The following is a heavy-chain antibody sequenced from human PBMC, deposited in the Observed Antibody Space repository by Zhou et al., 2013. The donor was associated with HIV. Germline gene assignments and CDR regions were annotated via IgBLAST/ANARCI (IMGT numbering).Heavy chain of an antibody. CDR2: MNPRSGNT. J-gene: IGHJ6*03. Sequence: QVQLVQSGAEVKKPGASVKVSCKASGYTFMNYDINWVRQATGQGLEWMGWMNPRSGNTGYAQKFQGRVTMTTDTSTSTAYMELRSLRSDDTAVYYCAKTIHYDFWSGLGLHYYYHMDVWGKGTTVTVSS. D-gene: IGHD3-3*01. CDR1: GYTFMNYD. V-gene: IGHV1-8*01. CDR3: AKTIHYDFWSGLGLHYYYHMDV.